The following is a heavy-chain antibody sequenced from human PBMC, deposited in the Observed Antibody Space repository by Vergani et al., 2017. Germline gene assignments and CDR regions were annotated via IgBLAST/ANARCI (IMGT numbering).Heavy chain of an antibody. CDR2: ISGSGGST. J-gene: IGHJ3*02. D-gene: IGHD3-22*01. CDR1: GFTFSSYA. Sequence: EVQLLESGGGLVQPGGSLRLSCAASGFTFSSYAMSWVRQAPGKGLEWVSAISGSGGSTYYADSVKGRFTISRDNSKNTLYLQMKSLRAEDTSVYYCAKETYYYDSSGLRGDAFDIWGQGTMVTVSS. V-gene: IGHV3-23*01. CDR3: AKETYYYDSSGLRGDAFDI.